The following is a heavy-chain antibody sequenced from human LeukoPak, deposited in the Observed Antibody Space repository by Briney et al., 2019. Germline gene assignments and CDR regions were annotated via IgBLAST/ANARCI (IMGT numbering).Heavy chain of an antibody. CDR1: GGSFSGYY. J-gene: IGHJ4*02. Sequence: MPSETLSLTCAVYGGSFSGYYWSWIRQPPGKGLEWIGEINHSGSTNYNPSLKSRVTISVDTSKNQFSLKLSSVTAADTAVYYCARVGVGATPFDYWGQGTLVTVSS. CDR2: INHSGST. CDR3: ARVGVGATPFDY. V-gene: IGHV4-34*01. D-gene: IGHD1-26*01.